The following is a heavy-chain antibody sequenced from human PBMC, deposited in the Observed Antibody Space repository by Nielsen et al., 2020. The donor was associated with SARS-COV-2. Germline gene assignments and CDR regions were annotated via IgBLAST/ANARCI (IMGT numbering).Heavy chain of an antibody. Sequence: ASVKVSCKASGYTFTSYGISWVRQAPGQGLEWMGWISAYNGNTNYAQKLQGRVTMTRDTSASTAYMELSSLRSEDTAVYYCARDAYYDFWSGSMGDYYYYYYMDVWGKGTTVTVSS. CDR2: ISAYNGNT. V-gene: IGHV1-18*01. D-gene: IGHD3-3*01. CDR3: ARDAYYDFWSGSMGDYYYYYYMDV. CDR1: GYTFTSYG. J-gene: IGHJ6*03.